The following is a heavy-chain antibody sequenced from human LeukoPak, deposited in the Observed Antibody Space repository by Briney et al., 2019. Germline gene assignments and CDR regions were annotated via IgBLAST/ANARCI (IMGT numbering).Heavy chain of an antibody. Sequence: PSETLSLTCTVSGGSISSGDYYWSWIRQPPGKGLEWIGYIYYSGSTYYNPSLKSRVTISVDTSKNQFSLKLSSVTAADTAVYYCARERCSSTSCYLFGYWFDPWGQGTLVTVSS. CDR3: ARERCSSTSCYLFGYWFDP. D-gene: IGHD2-2*01. CDR1: GGSISSGDYY. V-gene: IGHV4-30-4*02. J-gene: IGHJ5*02. CDR2: IYYSGST.